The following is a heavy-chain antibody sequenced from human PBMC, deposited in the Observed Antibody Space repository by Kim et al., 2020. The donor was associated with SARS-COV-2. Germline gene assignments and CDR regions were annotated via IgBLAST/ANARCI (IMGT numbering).Heavy chain of an antibody. V-gene: IGHV4-39*01. Sequence: SETLSLTCTVSGGSISSSSYYWGWIRQPPGKGLEWIGSIYYSGSTYYNPSLKSRVTISVDTSKNQFSLKLSSVTAADTAVYYCARQIMRGITFGGVIAYWGQGTLVTVSS. CDR3: ARQIMRGITFGGVIAY. D-gene: IGHD3-16*02. J-gene: IGHJ4*02. CDR1: GGSISSSSYY. CDR2: IYYSGST.